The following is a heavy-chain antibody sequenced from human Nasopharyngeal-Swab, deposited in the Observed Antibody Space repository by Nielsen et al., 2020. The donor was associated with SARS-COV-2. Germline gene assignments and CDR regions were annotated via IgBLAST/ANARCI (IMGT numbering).Heavy chain of an antibody. V-gene: IGHV3-21*01. J-gene: IGHJ4*02. CDR2: ISSSSSYI. D-gene: IGHD6-25*01. Sequence: VCQAPGKGVEWVSSISSSSSYIYYADSVKGRFTISRDNAKNSLYLQMNSLRAEDTAVYYCARDLAYGSGPYYFDYWGQGTLVTVSS. CDR3: ARDLAYGSGPYYFDY.